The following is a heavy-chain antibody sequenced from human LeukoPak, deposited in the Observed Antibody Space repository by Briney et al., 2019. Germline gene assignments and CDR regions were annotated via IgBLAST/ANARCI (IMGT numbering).Heavy chain of an antibody. CDR3: ARVRWLVRAFDI. Sequence: GGSLRLSCAASGFTVISNYMSCVRQAPGEGLDLVAVIHSGGSTYYADSVKGRITISRDNSKSSLYLQMNSLRAEDTAVYYCARVRWLVRAFDIWGQGTMVTVSS. CDR2: IHSGGST. V-gene: IGHV3-53*01. J-gene: IGHJ3*02. D-gene: IGHD6-19*01. CDR1: GFTVISNY.